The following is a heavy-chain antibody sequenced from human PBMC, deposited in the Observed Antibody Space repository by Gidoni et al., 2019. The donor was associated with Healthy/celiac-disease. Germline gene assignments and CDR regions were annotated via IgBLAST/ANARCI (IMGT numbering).Heavy chain of an antibody. Sequence: EVQLVESGGGLVQPGGSLRLSCAASGFTFSSYWMSWVRQAPGTGLEWVANIKQDGREKYYVDSVKGRFTISRDNAKNSLYLQMNSLRAEDTAVYYCARWRGSSYRFDYWGQGTLVTVSS. CDR3: ARWRGSSYRFDY. CDR2: IKQDGREK. J-gene: IGHJ4*02. CDR1: GFTFSSYW. D-gene: IGHD1-26*01. V-gene: IGHV3-7*01.